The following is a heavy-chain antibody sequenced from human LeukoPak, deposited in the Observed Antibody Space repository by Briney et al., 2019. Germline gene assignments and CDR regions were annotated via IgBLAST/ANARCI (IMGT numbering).Heavy chain of an antibody. CDR3: ARDAIMDV. CDR2: ISSNGTTR. V-gene: IGHV3-48*01. Sequence: GGSLRLSCAASGFTFSTNSMNWVRQAPGKGLEWVSYISSNGTTRYCADSVKGRFTISRDNAKNSLYLQMNSLRAEDTAVYYCARDAIMDVWGKGTTVTVSS. D-gene: IGHD2-2*01. J-gene: IGHJ6*03. CDR1: GFTFSTNS.